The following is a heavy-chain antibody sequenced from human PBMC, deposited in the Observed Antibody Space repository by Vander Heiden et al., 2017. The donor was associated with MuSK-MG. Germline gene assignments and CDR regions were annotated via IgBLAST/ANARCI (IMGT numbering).Heavy chain of an antibody. J-gene: IGHJ6*03. V-gene: IGHV3-15*01. CDR3: TTGGRSGGNYYYFYMDV. CDR1: GFTFSDAY. CDR2: IKTNADGGTT. Sequence: EVQLVESGGGLVKPGESLRLSCAASGFTFSDAYMSWVRQAPGKGLEWVGHIKTNADGGTTEYAAPVTGRFTISRDDSKNTLYLKMNSLKTEDTAVYYCTTGGRSGGNYYYFYMDVWGQGTTVTVSS.